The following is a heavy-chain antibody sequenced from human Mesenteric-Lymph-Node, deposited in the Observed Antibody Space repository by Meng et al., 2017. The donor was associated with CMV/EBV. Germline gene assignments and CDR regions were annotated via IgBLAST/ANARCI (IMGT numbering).Heavy chain of an antibody. Sequence: SVKVSCKASGGTFISYAISWVRQAPGQGLEWMGGIIPIFGTANYAQKFQGRVTITTDESTSTAYMELSSLRSEDTAVYYCARAAIMTTVTTVASFDYWGQGTLVTVSS. V-gene: IGHV1-69*05. D-gene: IGHD4-17*01. CDR1: GGTFISYA. CDR2: IIPIFGTA. J-gene: IGHJ4*02. CDR3: ARAAIMTTVTTVASFDY.